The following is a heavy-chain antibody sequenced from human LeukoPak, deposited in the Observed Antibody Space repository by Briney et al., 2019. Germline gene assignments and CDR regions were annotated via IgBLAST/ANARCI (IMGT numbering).Heavy chain of an antibody. CDR1: GGSISSSSYY. J-gene: IGHJ4*02. CDR2: IYYSGST. D-gene: IGHD6-19*01. V-gene: IGHV4-39*01. Sequence: PSETLSLTCTVSGGSISSSSYYWGWIRQPPGKGLEWIGSIYYSGSTYYNPSLKSRVTISVDTSKNQFSLKLSSVTAADTAVYYCARLGVYSGVAGLFDYWGQGTLVTVSS. CDR3: ARLGVYSGVAGLFDY.